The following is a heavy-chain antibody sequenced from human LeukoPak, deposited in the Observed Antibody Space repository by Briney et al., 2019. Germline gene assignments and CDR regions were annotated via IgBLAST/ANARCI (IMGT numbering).Heavy chain of an antibody. Sequence: GGSLRLSCAASGFTFSTYAMSWVRPAPGKGLEWVSAISGSGGSTYSADSVKGRFTISRDNSKNTLYLQMNSLKAEDTAVYYCAKTRGWPYYFDYWGQGTLVTVSS. V-gene: IGHV3-23*01. J-gene: IGHJ4*02. CDR3: AKTRGWPYYFDY. CDR2: ISGSGGST. D-gene: IGHD6-19*01. CDR1: GFTFSTYA.